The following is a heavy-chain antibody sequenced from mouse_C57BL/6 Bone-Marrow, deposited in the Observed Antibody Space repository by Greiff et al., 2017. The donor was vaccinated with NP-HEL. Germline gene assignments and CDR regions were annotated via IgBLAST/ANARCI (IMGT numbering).Heavy chain of an antibody. D-gene: IGHD4-1*02. CDR3: ARYIPNWPYFDY. CDR1: GFTFTDYY. V-gene: IGHV7-3*01. J-gene: IGHJ2*01. CDR2: IRNKANGYTT. Sequence: EVKVVESGGGLVQPGGSLSLSCAASGFTFTDYYMSWVRQPPGKALEWLGFIRNKANGYTTEYSASVKGRFTISRDNSQSILYLQMNALRAEDSATYYCARYIPNWPYFDYWGQGTTLTVSS.